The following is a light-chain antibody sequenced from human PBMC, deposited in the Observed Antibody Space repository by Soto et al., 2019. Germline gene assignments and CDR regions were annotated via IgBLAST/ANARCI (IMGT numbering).Light chain of an antibody. CDR1: SSSIGSNY. CDR3: AAWDDSLRGWV. CDR2: RDS. J-gene: IGLJ3*02. Sequence: QSVLTQPPSASGTPGQRVTISCSESSSSIGSNYIYWYQQLPGTDPKLLIYRDSQRPSGVPDRFSGSKSGTSASLAISGRRSEDEADYYCAAWDDSLRGWVFGGGTKVTVL. V-gene: IGLV1-47*01.